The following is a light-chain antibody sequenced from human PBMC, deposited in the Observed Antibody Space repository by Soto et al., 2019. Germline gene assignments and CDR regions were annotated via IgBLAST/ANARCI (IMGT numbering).Light chain of an antibody. V-gene: IGKV1-39*01. CDR3: QQTYSVPLT. Sequence: DIHITNSPSSLAASVGDRVTITCRASQTISVYLNWYQQKPGRAPDVLIYSASTRRSGVPSRFSGSGSGTDFTLTITSLQPEDFATYYCQQTYSVPLTFGGGTKVAI. J-gene: IGKJ4*01. CDR2: SAS. CDR1: QTISVY.